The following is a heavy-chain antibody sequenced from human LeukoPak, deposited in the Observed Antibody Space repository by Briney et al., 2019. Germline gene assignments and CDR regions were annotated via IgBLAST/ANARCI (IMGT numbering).Heavy chain of an antibody. CDR1: GYAFTDYY. D-gene: IGHD5-24*01. J-gene: IGHJ4*02. V-gene: IGHV1-69*04. CDR3: ARGKGDGYNLQVTDYFDY. Sequence: SVKVSCKASGYAFTDYYFHWVRQAPGQGLEWMGRIIPILGIANYAQKFQGRVTITADKSTSTAYRELSSLRSEDTAVYYCARGKGDGYNLQVTDYFDYWGQGTLVTVSS. CDR2: IIPILGIA.